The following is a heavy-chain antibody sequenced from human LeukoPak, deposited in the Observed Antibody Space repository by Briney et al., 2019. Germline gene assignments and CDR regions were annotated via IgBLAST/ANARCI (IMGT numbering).Heavy chain of an antibody. D-gene: IGHD2-15*01. CDR1: GFTFGDDW. V-gene: IGHV3-7*01. CDR3: ARTWGYCSGGSCYLDY. CDR2: INQGGSDI. Sequence: PGGSLRLSCVFSGFTFGDDWMNWVRQAPGKGLEWVANINQGGSDIHFVDSVKGRFTISRDNAKNSLYLQMNSLRAEDTAVYYCARTWGYCSGGSCYLDYWGQGTLVTVSS. J-gene: IGHJ4*02.